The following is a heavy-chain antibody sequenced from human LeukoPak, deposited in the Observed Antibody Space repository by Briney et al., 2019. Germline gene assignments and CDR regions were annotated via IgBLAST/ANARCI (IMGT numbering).Heavy chain of an antibody. CDR2: VRYDGSIK. V-gene: IGHV3-30*02. CDR1: GFTFSDYA. CDR3: ARCVGRKDHYYYMDV. J-gene: IGHJ6*03. Sequence: EGSLRLSCTASGFTFSDYAMHWVRQAPGKGLEWVAFVRYDGSIKYYADSLKGRFTISRDNSKSTLYLQMDSLRSDDTAAYYCARCVGRKDHYYYMDVWGTGTTVTVSS.